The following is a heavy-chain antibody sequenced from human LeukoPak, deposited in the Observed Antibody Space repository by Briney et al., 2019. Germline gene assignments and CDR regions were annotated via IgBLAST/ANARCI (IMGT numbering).Heavy chain of an antibody. CDR2: IYYSGST. V-gene: IGHV4-61*08. J-gene: IGHJ4*02. CDR1: GGSISSGGYY. D-gene: IGHD3-3*01. CDR3: ARGPGITIFGVVILDPQFDY. Sequence: SETLSLTCTVSGGSISSGGYYWSWIRQHPGKGLEWIGYIYYSGSTNYNPSLKSRVTISVDTSKNQFSLKLSSVTAADTAVYYCARGPGITIFGVVILDPQFDYWGQGTLVTVSS.